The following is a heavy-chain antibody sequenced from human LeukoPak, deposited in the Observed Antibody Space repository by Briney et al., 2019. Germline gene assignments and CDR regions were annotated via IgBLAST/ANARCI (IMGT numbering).Heavy chain of an antibody. CDR1: GFTFSTFA. Sequence: GGSLRLSCAASGFTFSTFAMIWVRQPPGKGLEWVSSISSSSSYIYYADSVKGRFTISRDNAENSLYLQMNSLRAEDTAVYYCARDLYRIVVVPHYFDYWGQGTLVTVSS. J-gene: IGHJ4*02. D-gene: IGHD3-22*01. V-gene: IGHV3-21*01. CDR3: ARDLYRIVVVPHYFDY. CDR2: ISSSSSYI.